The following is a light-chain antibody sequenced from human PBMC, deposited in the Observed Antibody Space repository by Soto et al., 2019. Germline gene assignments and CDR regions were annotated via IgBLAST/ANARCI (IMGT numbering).Light chain of an antibody. J-gene: IGKJ4*01. CDR3: QQYHNWPPLT. CDR1: QSVSTN. Sequence: EIAMTQSPASLSVSPGETATLSCRASQSVSTNFAWYQQRPGQPPRLLMYGGFMRATGVPARFSGSGSGTEFTLTISSLQAEDFAVYYCQQYHNWPPLTFGGGTKVEIK. CDR2: GGF. V-gene: IGKV3-15*01.